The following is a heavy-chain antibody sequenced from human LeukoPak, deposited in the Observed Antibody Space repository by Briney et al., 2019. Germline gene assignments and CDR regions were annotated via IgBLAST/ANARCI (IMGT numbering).Heavy chain of an antibody. V-gene: IGHV3-30*02. J-gene: IGHJ4*02. CDR2: IRYDGSNK. D-gene: IGHD6-6*01. Sequence: GRSLRLSCAASGFTFSSYGMHWVRQAPGKGLEWVAFIRYDGSNKYYADSVEGRFTISRDNSKNTLYLQMNSLRAEDTAVYYCAKDCSSSSCYWGQGALVTVSS. CDR3: AKDCSSSSCY. CDR1: GFTFSSYG.